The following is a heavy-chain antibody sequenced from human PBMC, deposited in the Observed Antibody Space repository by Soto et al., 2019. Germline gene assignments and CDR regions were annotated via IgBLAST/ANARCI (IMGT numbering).Heavy chain of an antibody. D-gene: IGHD2-2*01. Sequence: GGSLRLSCAASGFTFSSYALSWVRQAPGKGLEGVSAITGSGGSTYYADSVKGRFTISRDNSKNTLYLQMNSLRAEDTAVYYCAKELNCSSTSCLYFYYYYGMDVWGQGTTVTVSS. V-gene: IGHV3-23*01. CDR3: AKELNCSSTSCLYFYYYYGMDV. CDR1: GFTFSSYA. J-gene: IGHJ6*02. CDR2: ITGSGGST.